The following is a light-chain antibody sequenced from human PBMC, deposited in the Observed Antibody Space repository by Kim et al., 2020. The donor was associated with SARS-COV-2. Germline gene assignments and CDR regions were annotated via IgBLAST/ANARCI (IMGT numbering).Light chain of an antibody. CDR2: DAS. J-gene: IGKJ5*01. Sequence: AFVEDSVTITFRASQGISSALAWYQQTSGKAPKLLIYDASNLESVVPSRFSGSGSGTDFTLTISSVQPEDFATYNCQQFYSYPITFGQGTRLEIK. CDR3: QQFYSYPIT. CDR1: QGISSA. V-gene: IGKV1-13*02.